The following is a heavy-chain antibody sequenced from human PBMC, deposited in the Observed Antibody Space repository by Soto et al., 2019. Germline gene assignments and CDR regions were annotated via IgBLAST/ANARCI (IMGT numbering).Heavy chain of an antibody. J-gene: IGHJ4*02. CDR3: AKEFGSTWIDH. CDR1: GFTLTTYG. Sequence: GGSLRLSCASSGFTLTTYGMHWVRQAPGKGLEWVAAMSYDGTKEYYADSVKGRFTISRDSSRNTLFLQLNSLRAEDTAVYYCAKEFGSTWIDHWGEGTLVTVSS. CDR2: MSYDGTKE. D-gene: IGHD1-1*01. V-gene: IGHV3-30*18.